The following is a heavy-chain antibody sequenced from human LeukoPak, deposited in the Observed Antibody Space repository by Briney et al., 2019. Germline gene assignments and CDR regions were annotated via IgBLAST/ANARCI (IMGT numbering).Heavy chain of an antibody. D-gene: IGHD1-26*01. J-gene: IGHJ4*02. V-gene: IGHV3-21*01. CDR3: ARGYSGSLTHFDY. CDR2: ISSSSSYM. CDR1: GFTFSSYS. Sequence: PGGSLRLSCAASGFTFSSYSMNWVRQAPGKGLEWVSSISSSSSYMYYADSVKGRFTISRDNAKNSLYLQMNSLRAEDTAVYYCARGYSGSLTHFDYWGQGTLVTVSS.